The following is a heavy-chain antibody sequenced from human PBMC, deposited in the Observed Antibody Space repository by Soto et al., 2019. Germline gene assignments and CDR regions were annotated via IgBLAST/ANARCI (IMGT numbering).Heavy chain of an antibody. V-gene: IGHV6-1*01. Sequence: QTLSLTCAISGDSVSSNSAAWNGIRQSPSRGLEWLGTTYYRSKWYNDYAVSVKSRVTINPDTSKNQLSLQLNAVTPEDTALYFCARTRGQLVTDAFDVWGQGTMVTVS. CDR2: TYYRSKWYN. D-gene: IGHD6-13*01. CDR1: GDSVSSNSAA. CDR3: ARTRGQLVTDAFDV. J-gene: IGHJ3*01.